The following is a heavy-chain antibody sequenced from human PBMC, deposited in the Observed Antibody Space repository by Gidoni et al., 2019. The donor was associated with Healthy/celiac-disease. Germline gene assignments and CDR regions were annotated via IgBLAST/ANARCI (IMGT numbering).Heavy chain of an antibody. V-gene: IGHV1-69*01. CDR3: ARVRRGSSWFSERRWYFDY. D-gene: IGHD6-13*01. Sequence: QVQLVQSGAEVKKPESSVKVSCKASGGTFSSYAISWVRQAPGQGLEWMGGIIPIFGTANYAQKFQGRVTITADESTSTAYMELSSLRSEDTAVYYCARVRRGSSWFSERRWYFDYWGQGTLVTVSS. J-gene: IGHJ4*02. CDR1: GGTFSSYA. CDR2: IIPIFGTA.